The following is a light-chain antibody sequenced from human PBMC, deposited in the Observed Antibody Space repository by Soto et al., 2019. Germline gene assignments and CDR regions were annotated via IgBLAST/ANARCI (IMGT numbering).Light chain of an antibody. J-gene: IGKJ4*01. V-gene: IGKV3-20*01. CDR2: GAS. CDR1: QSVTSSY. Sequence: EIVLMQSPGTLSLSPGERATLSCRASQSVTSSYLAWYQQKPGQAPRLLIDGASRRATGIPDRFSGSGSGTDFTLTISRLEPEVFAVYYCQRYGSSPPLTFGGGTKVEIK. CDR3: QRYGSSPPLT.